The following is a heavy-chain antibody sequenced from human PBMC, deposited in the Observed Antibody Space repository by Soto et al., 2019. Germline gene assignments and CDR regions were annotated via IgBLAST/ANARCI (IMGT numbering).Heavy chain of an antibody. Sequence: QLQLQESGPGLVKPSETLSLTCTVSGGSISSSSYYWGWIRQPPGKGLEWIGSIYYSGSTYYNPSLKSRVTISVDTSKNQFSLKLSSVTAADTAVYYCASIPLGYCSGGSCYSVPLYYWGQGTLVTVSS. CDR3: ASIPLGYCSGGSCYSVPLYY. CDR2: IYYSGST. J-gene: IGHJ4*02. CDR1: GGSISSSSYY. V-gene: IGHV4-39*01. D-gene: IGHD2-15*01.